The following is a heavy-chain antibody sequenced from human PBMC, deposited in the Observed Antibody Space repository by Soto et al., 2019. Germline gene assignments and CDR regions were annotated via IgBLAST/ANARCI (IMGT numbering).Heavy chain of an antibody. CDR2: INHSGST. D-gene: IGHD2-2*01. CDR3: ARIPSTTTFRSDAFDI. V-gene: IGHV4-34*01. CDR1: GGSFSGYY. Sequence: SETLSLTCAVYGGSFSGYYWSWIRQPPGKGLEWIGEINHSGSTNYNPSLKSRVTISVDTSKNQFSLKLSSVTAADTAVYYCARIPSTTTFRSDAFDIWGQGTMVTVSS. J-gene: IGHJ3*02.